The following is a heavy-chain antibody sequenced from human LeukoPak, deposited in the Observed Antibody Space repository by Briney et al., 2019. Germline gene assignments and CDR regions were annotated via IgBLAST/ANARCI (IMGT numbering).Heavy chain of an antibody. CDR2: IYTSGST. V-gene: IGHV4-4*09. CDR3: ARAARDFWSGYYTYYYYYMDV. D-gene: IGHD3-3*01. Sequence: SETLSLTCTVSGGSISSYYWSWIRQPPGKGLEWIGYIYTSGSTNYNPSLKSRVTISVDTSKNQFSLKLSPVTAADTAVYYCARAARDFWSGYYTYYYYYMDVWGKGTTVTVSS. CDR1: GGSISSYY. J-gene: IGHJ6*03.